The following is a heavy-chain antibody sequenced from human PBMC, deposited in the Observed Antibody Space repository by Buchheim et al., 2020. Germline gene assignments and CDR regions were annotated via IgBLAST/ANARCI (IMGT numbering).Heavy chain of an antibody. D-gene: IGHD5-12*01. CDR1: GFTFSSYW. Sequence: EVQLVESGGGLVQPGGSLRLSCAASGFTFSSYWMHWVRQAPGKGPVWVSRINSDGSSTSYAHSVKGRFTISRDNAKNTPSLPMDSLRAEDTAVYYCARGGFSGYVHDYWGQGTL. J-gene: IGHJ4*02. V-gene: IGHV3-74*01. CDR2: INSDGSST. CDR3: ARGGFSGYVHDY.